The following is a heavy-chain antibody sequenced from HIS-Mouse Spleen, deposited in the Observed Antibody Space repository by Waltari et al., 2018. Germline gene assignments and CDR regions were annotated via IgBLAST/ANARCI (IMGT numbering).Heavy chain of an antibody. Sequence: EVQLVESGGGLVQPGGSLRLSCAASGFPVSSNYMSWVRQAPGKGLGGVSVILSGGSKYYADSVKGRFTISRDNSKNTLYLQMNSLRAEDTAVYYCARKYSSSFDYWGQGTLVTVSS. V-gene: IGHV3-66*01. D-gene: IGHD6-6*01. CDR3: ARKYSSSFDY. J-gene: IGHJ4*02. CDR2: ILSGGSK. CDR1: GFPVSSNY.